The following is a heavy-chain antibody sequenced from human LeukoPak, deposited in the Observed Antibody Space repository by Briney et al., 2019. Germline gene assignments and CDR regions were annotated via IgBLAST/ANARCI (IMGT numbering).Heavy chain of an antibody. Sequence: ASVKVSCNASGYTFTDYYMHWVRQAPGQGLEWMGWINPNIGGTNYAQKFQGRVTMTRDTSISTAYMELSRLRSDDTAVYYCARVLPYYPRDAFDIWGQGTMVTVSS. CDR3: ARVLPYYPRDAFDI. CDR1: GYTFTDYY. D-gene: IGHD3-10*01. J-gene: IGHJ3*02. V-gene: IGHV1-2*02. CDR2: INPNIGGT.